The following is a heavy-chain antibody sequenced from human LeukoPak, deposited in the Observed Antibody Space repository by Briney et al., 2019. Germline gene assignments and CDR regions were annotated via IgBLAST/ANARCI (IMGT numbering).Heavy chain of an antibody. CDR1: GGSISSYY. V-gene: IGHV4-59*01. J-gene: IGHJ6*04. D-gene: IGHD3-10*01. CDR3: ATTKDEKGPLVLDV. CDR2: IYYSGST. Sequence: SETLSLTCTVSGGSISSYYWSWIRQPPGKGLEWIGYIYYSGSTTYNPSLKSRVTISVDTSKNQFSLKLSSVTAADTAVYYCATTKDEKGPLVLDVWGKGTTVTVSS.